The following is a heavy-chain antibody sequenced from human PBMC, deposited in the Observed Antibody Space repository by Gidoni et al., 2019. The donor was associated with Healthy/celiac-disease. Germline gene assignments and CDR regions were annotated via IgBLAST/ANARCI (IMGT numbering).Heavy chain of an antibody. V-gene: IGHV4-34*01. CDR3: ARGRVYCSSTSCYGYYFDY. CDR2: INHSGST. D-gene: IGHD2-2*01. CDR1: GGSFSGYY. J-gene: IGHJ4*02. Sequence: QVQLQQWGAGLLKPPETLSLTCAVSGGSFSGYYWSWIRQPPGKGLEWIGEINHSGSTNYNPSLKSRVTISVDTSKNQFSLKLSSVTAADTAVYYCARGRVYCSSTSCYGYYFDYWGQGTLVTVSS.